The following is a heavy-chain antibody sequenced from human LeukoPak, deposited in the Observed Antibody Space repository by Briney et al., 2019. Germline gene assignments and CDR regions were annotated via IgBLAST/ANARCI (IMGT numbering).Heavy chain of an antibody. CDR3: ARVGTLVLAAAGTSWFDY. CDR1: GYTFTSYY. Sequence: GASVKVSCKASGYTFTSYYMHWVRQAPGQGLEWMGIINPSGGSTSYAQKFQGRVTMTRDMSTSTVYMELSSLRSEDTAVYYCARVGTLVLAAAGTSWFDYWGQGTLLTVSS. CDR2: INPSGGST. V-gene: IGHV1-46*01. J-gene: IGHJ4*02. D-gene: IGHD6-13*01.